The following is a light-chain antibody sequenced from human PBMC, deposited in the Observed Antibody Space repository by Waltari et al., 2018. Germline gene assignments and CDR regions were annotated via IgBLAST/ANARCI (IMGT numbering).Light chain of an antibody. CDR3: QQRKQWPLT. Sequence: EIVMTQSPATLSVSPGERVTLSCRASQSAGRYLAWYQQKPGQTPRRLIYLASTRAPGVPARFSGSGSGTEFTLTISSLQSEDFGVYYCQQRKQWPLTFGGGTKVEIK. V-gene: IGKV3-15*01. CDR2: LAS. CDR1: QSAGRY. J-gene: IGKJ4*01.